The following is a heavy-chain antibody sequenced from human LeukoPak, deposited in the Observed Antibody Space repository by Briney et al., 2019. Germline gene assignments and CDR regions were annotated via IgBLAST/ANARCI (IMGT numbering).Heavy chain of an antibody. Sequence: GGSLRLSCAASGFTFSRYGMHWVRQAPGKGLEWVTFISYDGSSEYYPDSVKGRFTISRDNSKNTLYLQMNSLRVEDTAVYYCATDRDYYDSSGYYFDYWGQGTLVTVSS. D-gene: IGHD3-22*01. V-gene: IGHV3-30*03. CDR3: ATDRDYYDSSGYYFDY. CDR1: GFTFSRYG. J-gene: IGHJ4*02. CDR2: ISYDGSSE.